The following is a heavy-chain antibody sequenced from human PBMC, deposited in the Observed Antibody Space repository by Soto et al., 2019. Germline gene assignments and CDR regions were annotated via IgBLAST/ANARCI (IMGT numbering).Heavy chain of an antibody. J-gene: IGHJ3*01. CDR1: IYNVNTDL. V-gene: IGHV5-51*01. CDR3: DSPVIMDYPIIWGHFYEHHLFAL. Sequence: AEALQISYEASIYNVNTDLLGWVRQIPGKDLEWMGIMYPGDSDTRYSPSFHGQVTVSADKSISTAYLPWRSLEASDTAMYYCDSPVIMDYPIIWGHFYEHHLFALRAQRTM. D-gene: IGHD2-21*01. CDR2: MYPGDSDT.